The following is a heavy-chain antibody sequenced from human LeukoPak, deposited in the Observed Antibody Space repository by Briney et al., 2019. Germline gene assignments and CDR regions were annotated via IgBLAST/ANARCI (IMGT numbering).Heavy chain of an antibody. CDR1: GYTFTSYD. CDR2: MNPNSGNT. CDR3: AKVGDDSSGYYYYAFDI. D-gene: IGHD3-22*01. J-gene: IGHJ3*02. V-gene: IGHV1-8*01. Sequence: ASVKVSCKASGYTFTSYDINWVRQATGQGLEGMGWMNPNSGNTGYAQKFQGRVTMTRNTSISTAYMELSSLRSEDTAVYYCAKVGDDSSGYYYYAFDIWGQGTMVTVSS.